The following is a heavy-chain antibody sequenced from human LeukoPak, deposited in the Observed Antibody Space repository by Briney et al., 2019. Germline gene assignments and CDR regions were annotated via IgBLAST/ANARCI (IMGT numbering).Heavy chain of an antibody. D-gene: IGHD2-21*01. CDR1: GFTFPSDI. V-gene: IGHV3-21*01. Sequence: GGSLRLSRAASGFTFPSDIMNSVRQAPGKGLEWVSSINSRGNDKYYAESVKGRFTISRDNAKNSLYLQMNNLRVEDTAVYYCAREGSIVPHQDLDCWGQGSLVTVSS. CDR3: AREGSIVPHQDLDC. J-gene: IGHJ4*02. CDR2: INSRGNDK.